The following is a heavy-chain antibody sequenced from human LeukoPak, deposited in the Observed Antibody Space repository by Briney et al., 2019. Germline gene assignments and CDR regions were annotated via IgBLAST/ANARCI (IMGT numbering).Heavy chain of an antibody. J-gene: IGHJ6*02. Sequence: SETLSLTCAVSGDSISSSNWWSWVRQPPGKGLEWIGYIYYSGSTYYNPSLKSRVTMSVDTSKNQFSLKLSSVTAADTAVYYCARADTMVRGVPLYYHGMDGWGQGTTVTVSS. CDR2: IYYSGST. CDR1: GDSISSSNW. CDR3: ARADTMVRGVPLYYHGMDG. D-gene: IGHD3-10*01. V-gene: IGHV4-28*03.